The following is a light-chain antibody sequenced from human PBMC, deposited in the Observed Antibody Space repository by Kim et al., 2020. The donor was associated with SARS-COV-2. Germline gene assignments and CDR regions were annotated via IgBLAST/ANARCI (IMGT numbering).Light chain of an antibody. V-gene: IGKV3-20*01. Sequence: EIVLTQSPGTLSLSPGDRATLSCRASQSVSSNFLAWYQQKPGQVPRLLIYGASSRANGIPDRFSGFGAATDFTITISSLETENFAVYYSQQYGISSTFGQGTRVDVK. CDR2: GAS. J-gene: IGKJ1*01. CDR1: QSVSSNF. CDR3: QQYGISST.